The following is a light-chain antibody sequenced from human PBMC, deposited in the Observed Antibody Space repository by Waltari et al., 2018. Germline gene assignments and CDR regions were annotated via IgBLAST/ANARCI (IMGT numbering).Light chain of an antibody. CDR3: CSYAGSSTHGV. CDR2: EVS. CDR1: SSDVGSYNL. Sequence: QSALTQPASVSGSPGQSITISCTGTSSDVGSYNLVSWYQQHPGKAPKRMIYEVSKRPSGGSNRFAGSKSGNTASLTISGLQAEDEADYYCCSYAGSSTHGVFGGGTKLTVL. J-gene: IGLJ2*01. V-gene: IGLV2-23*02.